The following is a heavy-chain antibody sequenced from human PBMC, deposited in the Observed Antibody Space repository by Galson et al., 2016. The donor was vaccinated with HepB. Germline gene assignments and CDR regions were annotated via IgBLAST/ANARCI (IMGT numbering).Heavy chain of an antibody. CDR1: GDSINTYV. Sequence: SVKVSCKASGDSINTYVISWVRQAPGQGLEWMGWINVYNGNTNYAQRFQGRITMTADTSTSTAYMELRSLRSNDTAVYYCAREPKPTRSTYYWYFDLWGPGTLVTVSS. CDR3: AREPKPTRSTYYWYFDL. V-gene: IGHV1-18*01. J-gene: IGHJ2*01. D-gene: IGHD4-11*01. CDR2: INVYNGNT.